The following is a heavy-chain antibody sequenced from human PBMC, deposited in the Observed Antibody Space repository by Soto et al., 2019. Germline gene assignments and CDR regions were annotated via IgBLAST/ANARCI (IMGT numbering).Heavy chain of an antibody. D-gene: IGHD3-9*01. J-gene: IGHJ6*02. CDR2: INPNSGDT. CDR1: GYTFTGYY. CDR3: ARVTGDYHYYQGLDV. V-gene: IGHV1-2*02. Sequence: ASVKVSCKASGYTFTGYYMHWVRQAPGQGLECMGWINPNSGDTNYAQKFQGRVTMTRDTSISTAYMELSRLRSDDSAVYYCARVTGDYHYYQGLDVCGPGTPVTVYS.